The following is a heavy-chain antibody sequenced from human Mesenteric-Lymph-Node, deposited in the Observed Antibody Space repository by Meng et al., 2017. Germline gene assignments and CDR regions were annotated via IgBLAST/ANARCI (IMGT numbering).Heavy chain of an antibody. V-gene: IGHV1-18*01. J-gene: IGHJ4*02. D-gene: IGHD1-26*01. Sequence: QVQLVQSGGEVKRPGALVKVSCKASGHTFTNYGITWVRQAPGQGLEWMGWINAYNGDTNYAQTLQGRVTMTTDTSTSTAYMELRSLRSDDTAVYYCARVEVGITSGDYWGQGTLVTVSS. CDR2: INAYNGDT. CDR3: ARVEVGITSGDY. CDR1: GHTFTNYG.